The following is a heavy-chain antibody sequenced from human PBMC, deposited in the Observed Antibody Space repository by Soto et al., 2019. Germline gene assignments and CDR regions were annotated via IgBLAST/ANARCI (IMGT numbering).Heavy chain of an antibody. CDR2: IWYDGSNK. CDR1: GFTFSSYG. J-gene: IGHJ6*02. Sequence: GGSLRLSCAASGFTFSSYGMHWVRQAPGKGLEWVAVIWYDGSNKYYADSVKGRFTISRDNSKNTLYLQMNSLRAEDTAVYYCARDLVNDILTGSTHEGVDYYYGMDVWGQGTTVTVSS. CDR3: ARDLVNDILTGSTHEGVDYYYGMDV. D-gene: IGHD3-9*01. V-gene: IGHV3-33*01.